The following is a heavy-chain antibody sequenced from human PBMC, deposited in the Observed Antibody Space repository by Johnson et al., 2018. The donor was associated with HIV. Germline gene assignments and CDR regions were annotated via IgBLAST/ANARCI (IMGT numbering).Heavy chain of an antibody. CDR1: GFTFSSYW. V-gene: IGHV3-7*01. J-gene: IGHJ3*02. CDR3: ASPLPTGTTSIDAFDI. Sequence: MQLVESGGGLVQPGGSLRLSCAASGFTFSSYWMSWVRQAPGKGLEWVANIKQDGSEKYYVDSVKGRFTISRDNAKNSLYLQMNSLRAEDTAVYYCASPLPTGTTSIDAFDIWGQGTMVTVSS. D-gene: IGHD1-7*01. CDR2: IKQDGSEK.